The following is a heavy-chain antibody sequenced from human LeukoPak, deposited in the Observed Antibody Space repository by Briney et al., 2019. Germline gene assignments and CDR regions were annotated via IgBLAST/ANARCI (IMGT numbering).Heavy chain of an antibody. Sequence: GGSLRLSCAASGFTFSSYAMSWVRQAPGEGLEWVSAISASGGSTYYADSMKGRFTISRDNSKNTLYLQMNSLRAEDTAVYYCAKIPTPLFTVTPFDPWGQGTLVTVSS. CDR2: ISASGGST. D-gene: IGHD4-11*01. V-gene: IGHV3-23*01. J-gene: IGHJ5*02. CDR1: GFTFSSYA. CDR3: AKIPTPLFTVTPFDP.